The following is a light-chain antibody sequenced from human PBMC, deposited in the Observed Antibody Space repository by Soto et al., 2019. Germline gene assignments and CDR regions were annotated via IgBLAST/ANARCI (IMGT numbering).Light chain of an antibody. CDR3: SSYTSSSSLCV. J-gene: IGLJ1*01. V-gene: IGLV2-14*01. Sequence: QSALTQPASVSGSPGQSITISCIGTSSDVGGYNYVSWYQQHPGKAPKLMIYDVSNRPSGVSNRFSGSKSGNTASLTISGLQAEDEADYYCSSYTSSSSLCVFGTGTKVTVL. CDR1: SSDVGGYNY. CDR2: DVS.